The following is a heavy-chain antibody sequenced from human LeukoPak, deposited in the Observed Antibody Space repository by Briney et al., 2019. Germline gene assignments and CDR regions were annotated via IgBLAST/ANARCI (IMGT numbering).Heavy chain of an antibody. J-gene: IGHJ2*01. V-gene: IGHV4-39*01. CDR3: VRQPTHDYGDPSYWYFDL. CDR2: IFYSGTT. CDR1: GGSISRSDYY. D-gene: IGHD4-17*01. Sequence: TSSETLSLTCTVSGGSISRSDYYWGWIRQPPGKGLEWIGSIFYSGTTYYNPSLKSRVTISVDTSKNQFSLKLTSVTAADTAVFYCVRQPTHDYGDPSYWYFDLWGRGTLVTVSS.